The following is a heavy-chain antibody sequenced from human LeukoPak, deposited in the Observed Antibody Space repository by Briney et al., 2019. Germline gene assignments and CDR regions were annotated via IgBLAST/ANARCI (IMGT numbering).Heavy chain of an antibody. Sequence: GGSLRLSCAASGFTFNTYAMNWVRQAPGKGPELVSFISGSGDKTHYTDSVKGRFTISRDNTNNTLYLQMNSLRAEDTAIYYCAKTWSYYFDHWGRGTLVTVSS. V-gene: IGHV3-23*01. CDR2: ISGSGDKT. CDR1: GFTFNTYA. D-gene: IGHD2-8*02. J-gene: IGHJ4*02. CDR3: AKTWSYYFDH.